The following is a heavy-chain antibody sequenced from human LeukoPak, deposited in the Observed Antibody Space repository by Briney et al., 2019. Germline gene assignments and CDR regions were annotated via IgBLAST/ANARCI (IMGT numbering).Heavy chain of an antibody. CDR2: INHSGSI. D-gene: IGHD3-16*01. CDR3: AMVVWGSYFDY. Sequence: SETLSLTCAVYGGSFSAYYWSVIRQPPGKGLEWIGEINHSGSINYNPSLKSRVTTSVDTSKNQFPLKLSSVTAADTAVYYCAMVVWGSYFDYWGQGTLVTVSS. CDR1: GGSFSAYY. V-gene: IGHV4-34*01. J-gene: IGHJ4*02.